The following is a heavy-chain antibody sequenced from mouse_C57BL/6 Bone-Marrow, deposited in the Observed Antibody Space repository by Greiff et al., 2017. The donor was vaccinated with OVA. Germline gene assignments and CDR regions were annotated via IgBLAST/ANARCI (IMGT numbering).Heavy chain of an antibody. V-gene: IGHV1-82*01. CDR3: ARHEDGYYASYFDY. CDR2: IYPGDGDT. D-gene: IGHD2-3*01. Sequence: QVQLQQSGPELVKPGASVKISCKASGYAFSSSWMNWVKQRPGKGLEWIGRIYPGDGDTNYNGKFKGKATLTADKSSSTAYMQLSSLTSWDSAVYFCARHEDGYYASYFDYWGQGTTLTVSS. CDR1: GYAFSSSW. J-gene: IGHJ2*01.